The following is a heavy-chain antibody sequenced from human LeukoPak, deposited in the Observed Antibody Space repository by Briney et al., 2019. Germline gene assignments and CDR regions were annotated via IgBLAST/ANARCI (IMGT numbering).Heavy chain of an antibody. CDR1: GGTFSSYA. CDR3: ARSWYYYDGSGYLDY. Sequence: ASVKVSCKASGGTFSSYAISWVRQAPGQGLEWMGRIIPIFGIANYAQKFQGRVTITADKSTSTAYMELSSLRSEDTAVYYCARSWYYYDGSGYLDYWGQGTLVTVSS. J-gene: IGHJ4*02. V-gene: IGHV1-69*04. CDR2: IIPIFGIA. D-gene: IGHD3-22*01.